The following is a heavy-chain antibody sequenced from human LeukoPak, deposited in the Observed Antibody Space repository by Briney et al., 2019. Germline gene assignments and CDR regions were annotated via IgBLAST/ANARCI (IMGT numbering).Heavy chain of an antibody. Sequence: GGSLRLSCAASGFTFSSYGMHWVRQAPGKGLEWVAVISYDGSNKYYADSVKGRFTISRDNSKNTLYLQMNSLRAEDTAVYYCARDPHYYGSGSLFDYWGQGTLVTVSS. CDR3: ARDPHYYGSGSLFDY. CDR2: ISYDGSNK. CDR1: GFTFSSYG. V-gene: IGHV3-30*03. D-gene: IGHD3-10*01. J-gene: IGHJ4*02.